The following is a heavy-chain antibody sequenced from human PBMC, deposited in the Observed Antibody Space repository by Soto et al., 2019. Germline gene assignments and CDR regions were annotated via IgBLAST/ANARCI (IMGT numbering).Heavy chain of an antibody. Sequence: QVQLVESGGGLVKPGGSLRLSCAASGFTFSDYYMSWIRQAPGKGLEWVSYISHGGTTIYYTDSVKGRFTISRDNAKNSLYLQMNSLRAEDTAVYYCARDRAYPDAFDIWGQGTMVTVSS. CDR2: ISHGGTTI. CDR3: ARDRAYPDAFDI. J-gene: IGHJ3*02. V-gene: IGHV3-11*01. CDR1: GFTFSDYY.